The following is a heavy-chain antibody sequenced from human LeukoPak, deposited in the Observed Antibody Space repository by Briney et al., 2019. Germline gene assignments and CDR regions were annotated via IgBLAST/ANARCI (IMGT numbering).Heavy chain of an antibody. D-gene: IGHD6-13*01. V-gene: IGHV4-34*01. J-gene: IGHJ2*01. CDR3: ARDRSSSWDRYFDL. Sequence: PSETLSLTCAVYGGSFSGYYWSWIRQPPGKGLEWIGEINHSGSTNYNPSLKSRVTISVDTSKNQFSLKLSSVTAADTAVYYCARDRSSSWDRYFDLWGRGTLVTVSS. CDR2: INHSGST. CDR1: GGSFSGYY.